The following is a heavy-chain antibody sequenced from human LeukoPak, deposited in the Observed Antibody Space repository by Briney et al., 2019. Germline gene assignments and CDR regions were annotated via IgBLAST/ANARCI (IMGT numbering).Heavy chain of an antibody. J-gene: IGHJ4*02. CDR3: ARVPSFWSAHQIYFDY. CDR1: GGTFSSYA. Sequence: ASVKVSCKASGGTFSSYAISWVRQAPGQGLEWMGGIIPIFGTANYAQKFQGRVTITADESTSTAYMELSSLRSEDTAVYYCARVPSFWSAHQIYFDYWGQGTLVTVSS. CDR2: IIPIFGTA. V-gene: IGHV1-69*13. D-gene: IGHD3-3*01.